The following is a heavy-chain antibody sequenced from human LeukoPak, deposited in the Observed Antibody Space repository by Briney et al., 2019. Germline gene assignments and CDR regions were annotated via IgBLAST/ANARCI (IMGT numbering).Heavy chain of an antibody. CDR3: ARRAMTERGHSYGLDY. V-gene: IGHV3-48*03. CDR2: ISSSGSTI. J-gene: IGHJ4*02. CDR1: RFSFSIYA. Sequence: GGSLRLSCAASRFSFSIYAMHWVRQAPGKGLEWVSYISSSGSTIYYADSVKGRFTISRDNAKNSMYLQMNSLRAEDTAVYYCARRAMTERGHSYGLDYWGQGTLVTVSS. D-gene: IGHD5-18*01.